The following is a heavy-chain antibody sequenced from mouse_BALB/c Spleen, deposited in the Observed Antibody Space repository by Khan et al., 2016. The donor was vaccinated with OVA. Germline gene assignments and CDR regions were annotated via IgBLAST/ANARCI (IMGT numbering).Heavy chain of an antibody. CDR2: ISGDSSTI. J-gene: IGHJ2*01. D-gene: IGHD1-1*01. Sequence: EVELVESGGGLVQPGGSRKLSCAASGFTFSSYGMHWVRQAPEKGREWVAYISGDSSTIYYADRVKGRFTLSRDNPKNNLFLQMTSLMSEDTAMYYCATSYYYGYYFDYWGPGTTLTVSS. CDR3: ATSYYYGYYFDY. CDR1: GFTFSSYG. V-gene: IGHV5-17*02.